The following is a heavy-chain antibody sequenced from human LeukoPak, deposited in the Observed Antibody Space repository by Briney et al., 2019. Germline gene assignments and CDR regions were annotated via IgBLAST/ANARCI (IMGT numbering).Heavy chain of an antibody. CDR1: GGSISSSSFF. V-gene: IGHV4-39*01. D-gene: IGHD2-2*01. J-gene: IGHJ4*02. CDR2: VSYSGTT. Sequence: SETLSLTCTVSGGSISSSSFFWAWIRQPPGKGLEWIGTVSYSGTTYYSPSLKGRVTISVDTSKNQFSLRLTSVTAADTALYYCAKLTCSSTFCPLDYWGQGTLVTVSS. CDR3: AKLTCSSTFCPLDY.